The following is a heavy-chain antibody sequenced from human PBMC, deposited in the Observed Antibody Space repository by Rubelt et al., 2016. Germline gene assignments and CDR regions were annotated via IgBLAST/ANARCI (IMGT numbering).Heavy chain of an antibody. J-gene: IGHJ1*01. CDR1: GYTFTSYA. CDR2: INAGNGNT. CDR3: ARDLSSFPWNYGTLQH. D-gene: IGHD1-7*01. V-gene: IGHV1-3*01. Sequence: QVQLVQSGAEVKKPGASVKVSCKASGYTFTSYAMHWVRQAPGQRLEWMGWINAGNGNTKYSQKFQGRVTITRDTSASTAYMELSSLRSEATAVYYCARDLSSFPWNYGTLQHWGQGTLVTVSS.